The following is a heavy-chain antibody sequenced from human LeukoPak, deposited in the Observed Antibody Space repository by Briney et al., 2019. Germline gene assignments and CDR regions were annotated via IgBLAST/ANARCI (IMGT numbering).Heavy chain of an antibody. Sequence: ATVKVSCKASGYTFSNYDINWVRQAPGQGLEWMGWMSPGSDDTVYAQQFQGRVSMTDNTFISTAYMELSSRRTEDTAVYYCARGRRLRTLAGIWFDPWGQGTLVTVSS. CDR1: GYTFSNYD. V-gene: IGHV1-8*01. D-gene: IGHD6-13*01. CDR2: MSPGSDDT. J-gene: IGHJ5*02. CDR3: ARGRRLRTLAGIWFDP.